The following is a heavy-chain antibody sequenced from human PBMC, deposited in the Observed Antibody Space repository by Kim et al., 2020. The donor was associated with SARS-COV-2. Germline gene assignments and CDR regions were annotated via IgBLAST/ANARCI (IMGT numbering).Heavy chain of an antibody. CDR2: ST. D-gene: IGHD3-10*01. CDR3: ARGGRGWYFDL. J-gene: IGHJ2*01. Sequence: STDYNPSHKSRLTISVATSNSQFSLKLTSVTAADTAVYYCARGGRGWYFDLWGRGTLVTVSS. V-gene: IGHV4-34*01.